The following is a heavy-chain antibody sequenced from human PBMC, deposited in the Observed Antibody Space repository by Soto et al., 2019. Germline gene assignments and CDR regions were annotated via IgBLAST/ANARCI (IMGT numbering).Heavy chain of an antibody. J-gene: IGHJ6*02. V-gene: IGHV1-18*01. Sequence: GASVKVSCKSSGYRFETYAMSWVRQAPGQGLEWMGWIRAYNIDTYYAQKFQDRVTMTTDTSTGTAXXELRSLRSDDTAVYYCARGHGVIIGAMDVWGQGTTVTVSS. CDR3: ARGHGVIIGAMDV. D-gene: IGHD3-3*01. CDR1: GYRFETYA. CDR2: IRAYNIDT.